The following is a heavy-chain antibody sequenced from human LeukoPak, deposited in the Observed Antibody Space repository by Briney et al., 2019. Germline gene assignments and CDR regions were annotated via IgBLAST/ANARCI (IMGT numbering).Heavy chain of an antibody. CDR2: IGISSGNT. Sequence: GGSLRLSCAASGFPFNEYSMNWVRQAPGKGLEWISYIGISSGNTKYAESVKGRFTISGDNAKKSLYLQMNSLRVEDTAVYYCARDHNYAFDNWGQGTLVTVSS. CDR1: GFPFNEYS. J-gene: IGHJ4*02. CDR3: ARDHNYAFDN. D-gene: IGHD1-1*01. V-gene: IGHV3-11*06.